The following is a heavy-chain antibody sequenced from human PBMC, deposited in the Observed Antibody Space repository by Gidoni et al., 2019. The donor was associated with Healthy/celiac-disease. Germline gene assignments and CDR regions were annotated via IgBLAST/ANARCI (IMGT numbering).Heavy chain of an antibody. Sequence: QVQLVESGGGVVQPGRSLRLSCAASGFTFSSYAMQWVGQAPGKGLEWVAVISYDGSNKYYADSVKGRFTISRDNSKNTLYLQMNSLRAEDTAVYYCARDLARVYSSGWWGTDRGLRQPPDYWGQGTLVTVSS. D-gene: IGHD6-19*01. CDR1: GFTFSSYA. CDR2: ISYDGSNK. CDR3: ARDLARVYSSGWWGTDRGLRQPPDY. V-gene: IGHV3-30-3*01. J-gene: IGHJ4*02.